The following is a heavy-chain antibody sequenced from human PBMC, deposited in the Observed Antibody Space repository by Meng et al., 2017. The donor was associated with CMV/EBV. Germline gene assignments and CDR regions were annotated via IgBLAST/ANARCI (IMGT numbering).Heavy chain of an antibody. D-gene: IGHD6-6*01. V-gene: IGHV1-18*01. Sequence: KASGYTFTTYGISWVRQAPGQGLEWMGWISAYNGNTNYAQRIQGRVTMTTDTSRSTAYMELRSLRYDDTAVYYCARDLIAARPGWFDPWGQGTLVTVSS. CDR2: ISAYNGNT. CDR3: ARDLIAARPGWFDP. J-gene: IGHJ5*02. CDR1: GYTFTTYG.